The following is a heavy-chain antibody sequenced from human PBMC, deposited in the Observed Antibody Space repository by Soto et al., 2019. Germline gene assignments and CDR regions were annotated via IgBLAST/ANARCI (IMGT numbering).Heavy chain of an antibody. CDR2: IKNSSSTI. D-gene: IGHD3-16*02. V-gene: IGHV3-48*01. CDR3: ARTYHDYVWGTYPLDS. J-gene: IGHJ5*01. Sequence: PGGSLRLSCAASGFAFSDYSMNWVRQSPGKGLEWLSYIKNSSSTIYYADSVKGRFTISRDNAKNLVFLHMASLRAEDTALYYCARTYHDYVWGTYPLDSWG. CDR1: GFAFSDYS.